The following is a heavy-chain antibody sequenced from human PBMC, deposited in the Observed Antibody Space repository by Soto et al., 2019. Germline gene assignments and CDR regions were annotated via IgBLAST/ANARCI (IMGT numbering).Heavy chain of an antibody. CDR2: IYYSGST. J-gene: IGHJ4*02. CDR3: AKMVAGRTFYFDY. D-gene: IGHD2-15*01. CDR1: GGSISTYY. Sequence: SETLSLTCTVSGGSISTYYWSWIRQPPGKGLEWIGYIYYSGSTNYNPSLKSRVTISVDTSKNQFSLKLSSVTAADTAVYYCAKMVAGRTFYFDYWGQGTLVTVSS. V-gene: IGHV4-59*08.